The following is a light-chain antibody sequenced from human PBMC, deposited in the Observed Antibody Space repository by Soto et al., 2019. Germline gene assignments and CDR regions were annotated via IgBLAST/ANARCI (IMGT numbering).Light chain of an antibody. V-gene: IGKV3-15*01. Sequence: EIVMTQSPATLSVSPGERATLSCRASQSVSSNLAWYQQKPGQAPSLLIYGASTRATGIPARFSGSGSGTEFTLTISSLQYEDFAVYYCQQYNNWPSITFGQGTRLEIK. CDR3: QQYNNWPSIT. J-gene: IGKJ5*01. CDR1: QSVSSN. CDR2: GAS.